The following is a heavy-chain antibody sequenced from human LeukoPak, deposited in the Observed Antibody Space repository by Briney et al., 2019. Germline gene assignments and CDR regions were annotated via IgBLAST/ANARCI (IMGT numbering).Heavy chain of an antibody. CDR2: IYTSGST. CDR1: GGSISSYY. V-gene: IGHV4-4*07. Sequence: PSETLSLTCTVSGGSISSYYWSWIRQPAGKGLEWIGRIYTSGSTNYNPSLKSRVTMSVDTSKNQFSLKLSSVTAADTAVYYCARSSGSGSYYNPANWFDPWGQGTLVTVSS. D-gene: IGHD3-10*01. J-gene: IGHJ5*02. CDR3: ARSSGSGSYYNPANWFDP.